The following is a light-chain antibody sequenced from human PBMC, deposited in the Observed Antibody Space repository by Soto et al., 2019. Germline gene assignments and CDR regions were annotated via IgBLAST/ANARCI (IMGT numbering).Light chain of an antibody. CDR2: DAS. J-gene: IGKJ5*01. V-gene: IGKV3-11*01. Sequence: EIVLTQSPAVLSLSPGERATLSCRAGQSVSDYLAWYQQKPGQAPRLLIYDASNRATGIPARFSGSGSGTDFTLTISSLEPEDFAVYYCQQRSNWPPITFGQGTRLEIK. CDR1: QSVSDY. CDR3: QQRSNWPPIT.